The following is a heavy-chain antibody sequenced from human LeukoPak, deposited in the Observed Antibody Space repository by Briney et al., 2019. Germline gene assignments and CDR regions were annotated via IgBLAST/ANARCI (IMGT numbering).Heavy chain of an antibody. J-gene: IGHJ4*02. V-gene: IGHV3-64*01. Sequence: GSLRLSCAASGFTFGEYSMHWVRQAPGKGLEYVSAISTNGGSTYYANSVKGRFTISRDDPKNTLDLQMGSLRPEDMAVYYCARGFRYYGSGIDYWGQGTLVTVSS. CDR3: ARGFRYYGSGIDY. CDR1: GFTFGEYS. CDR2: ISTNGGST. D-gene: IGHD3-10*01.